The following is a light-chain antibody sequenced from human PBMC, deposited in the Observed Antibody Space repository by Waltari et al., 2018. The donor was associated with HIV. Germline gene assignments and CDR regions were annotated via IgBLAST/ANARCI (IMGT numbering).Light chain of an antibody. J-gene: IGKJ2*01. Sequence: DIQMTQSPFFVSASVGYAVNITCRASQGIRTWLAWYQQKPGQVPQLLMYVASSLQLGVASRFSGSMSGTNFTLTINDLQPDDSAKYYCQQTYSFPHTFGQGTKLE. V-gene: IGKV1-12*01. CDR3: QQTYSFPHT. CDR2: VAS. CDR1: QGIRTW.